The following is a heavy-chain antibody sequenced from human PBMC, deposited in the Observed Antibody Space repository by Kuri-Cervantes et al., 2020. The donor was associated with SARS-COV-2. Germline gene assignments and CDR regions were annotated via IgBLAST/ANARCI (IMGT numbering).Heavy chain of an antibody. V-gene: IGHV3-53*01. D-gene: IGHD3-22*01. CDR3: ARDRVPDKYDSSGYYVY. J-gene: IGHJ4*02. Sequence: GESLKISCAASGFTVSSNYMSWVRQAPEKGLEWVSVIYSGGSTYYADSVKGRFTISRDNSKNTLYLQMNSLRAEDTAVYYCARDRVPDKYDSSGYYVYWGQGTQVTVSS. CDR1: GFTVSSNY. CDR2: IYSGGST.